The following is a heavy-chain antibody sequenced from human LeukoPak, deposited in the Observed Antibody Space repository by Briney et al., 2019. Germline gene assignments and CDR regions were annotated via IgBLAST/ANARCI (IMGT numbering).Heavy chain of an antibody. CDR1: GGSFSGYY. CDR3: ARYVGYCSSTSCYAVDY. D-gene: IGHD2-2*01. Sequence: KPSETLSLTCAAYGGSFSGYYWSWIRQPPGKGLEWIGEINHSGSTNYNPSLKSRVTISVDTSKNQFSLKLSSVTAADTAVYYCARYVGYCSSTSCYAVDYWGQGTLVTVSS. J-gene: IGHJ4*02. CDR2: INHSGST. V-gene: IGHV4-34*01.